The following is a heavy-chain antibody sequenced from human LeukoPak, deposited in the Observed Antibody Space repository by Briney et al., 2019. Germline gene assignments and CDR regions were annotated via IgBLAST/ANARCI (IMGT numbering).Heavy chain of an antibody. J-gene: IGHJ5*02. CDR1: GDSISGSNYH. V-gene: IGHV4-39*07. CDR2: VHHTGRA. CDR3: ARGPDA. Sequence: PSETLSLTCTVSGDSISGSNYHWGWIRQPPGKGLEWLGTVHHTGRALYNPSLRGRTTVSVDTSKNQFSLKLTSVTAAERGVYYCARGPDAWGQGTLVTVS.